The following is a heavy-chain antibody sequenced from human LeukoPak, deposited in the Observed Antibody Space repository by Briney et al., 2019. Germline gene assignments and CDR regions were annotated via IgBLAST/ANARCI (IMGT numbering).Heavy chain of an antibody. CDR1: GFTFSNYA. CDR3: AKGKATSAVDWFDP. CDR2: ITGDGGAT. J-gene: IGHJ5*02. V-gene: IGHV3-23*01. D-gene: IGHD6-19*01. Sequence: PGGSLRLSCACSGFTFSNYAMMWVRQAPGKGLEWVSTITGDGGATIYSDSVQGRLTISRDNSKNMVYLHLNSLRVDDTAAYFCAKGKATSAVDWFDPWGQGTLVTVSS.